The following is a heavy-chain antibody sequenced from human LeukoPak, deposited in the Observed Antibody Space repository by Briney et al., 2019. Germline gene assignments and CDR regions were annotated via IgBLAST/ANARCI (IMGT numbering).Heavy chain of an antibody. J-gene: IGHJ4*02. Sequence: NSSETLSLTCAVYGGTFSGSYWTWIRQPPGRGLEWIGEINHSGSANYNPSLKSRLTMSVDTSKSQFSLQLNSVTAADTAVYYCARVQTRDRRVVSGVTHLSYYFDYWGQGTLVTVSS. V-gene: IGHV4-34*01. CDR1: GGTFSGSY. CDR3: ARVQTRDRRVVSGVTHLSYYFDY. CDR2: INHSGSA. D-gene: IGHD3-3*02.